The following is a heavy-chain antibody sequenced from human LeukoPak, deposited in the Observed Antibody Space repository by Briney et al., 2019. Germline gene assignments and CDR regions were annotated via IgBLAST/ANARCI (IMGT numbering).Heavy chain of an antibody. Sequence: SETLSLTCDASGDSINTCCYYWTWIRQPPGKGLEWIGYKYYSGSTRYNSSLRSRLTISLDTSKNQFSLRLTSVTAADTAVYYCARGRSYGFDFDSWGPGTLVIVSS. J-gene: IGHJ4*02. CDR2: KYYSGST. CDR3: ARGRSYGFDFDS. V-gene: IGHV4-61*01. D-gene: IGHD5-18*01. CDR1: GDSINTCCYY.